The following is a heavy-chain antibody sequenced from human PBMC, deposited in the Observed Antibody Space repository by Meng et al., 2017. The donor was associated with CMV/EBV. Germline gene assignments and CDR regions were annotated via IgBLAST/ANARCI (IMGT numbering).Heavy chain of an antibody. V-gene: IGHV3-48*03. D-gene: IGHD2-8*01. J-gene: IGHJ6*02. CDR2: ISSSGSTI. CDR3: VRDNLIENCTQWRYCYYGMDV. Sequence: GGSLRLSCAASGFTFSSYEMNWVRQAPGKGLEWVSYISSSGSTIYYADSVKGRFTISRDNAKNSLYLQMNSLRAEDTAVYYCVRDNLIENCTQWRYCYYGMDVWGQGTTVTVSS. CDR1: GFTFSSYE.